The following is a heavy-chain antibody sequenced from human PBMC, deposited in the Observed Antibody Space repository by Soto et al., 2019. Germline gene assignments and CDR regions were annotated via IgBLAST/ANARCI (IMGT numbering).Heavy chain of an antibody. Sequence: PGGSLRLSCVASGFTFSSYSMSWVRQAPGKGLEWVANIKPDGSEKWYVDSVKGRFIISRDNAKNSLYLQMNSLRAEDTAMYYCARGDYFDSSGPFSDAFDIWGQGTMVTVSS. CDR3: ARGDYFDSSGPFSDAFDI. D-gene: IGHD3-22*01. CDR2: IKPDGSEK. CDR1: GFTFSSYS. J-gene: IGHJ3*02. V-gene: IGHV3-7*04.